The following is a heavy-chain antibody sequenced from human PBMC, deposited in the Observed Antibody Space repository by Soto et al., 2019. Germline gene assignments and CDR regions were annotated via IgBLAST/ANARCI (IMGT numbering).Heavy chain of an antibody. CDR3: ARPGGFGESHALDY. D-gene: IGHD3-10*01. Sequence: PGESLKISCKGSGYSFTTYWIDWVRQMPGKGLEWMGSIYPGDTETRYSPSFQGRVTMSADKSISTAYLQWSSLKASDTAMYYCARPGGFGESHALDYWGQGTLVTVSS. CDR2: IYPGDTET. V-gene: IGHV5-51*01. CDR1: GYSFTTYW. J-gene: IGHJ4*02.